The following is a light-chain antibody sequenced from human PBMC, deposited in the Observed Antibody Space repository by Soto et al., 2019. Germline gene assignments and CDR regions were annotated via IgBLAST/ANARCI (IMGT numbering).Light chain of an antibody. Sequence: QSALTQPASVSGSPGQSITISCTGTSSDVGTYNFVSWYQQHPGKVPKLMIFDVSSRPSGVSDRFSGSKSGNTASLTISRLQDEDEGDYSCSSYTSSSTHVFGSGTKLTVL. V-gene: IGLV2-14*03. CDR3: SSYTSSSTHV. J-gene: IGLJ1*01. CDR1: SSDVGTYNF. CDR2: DVS.